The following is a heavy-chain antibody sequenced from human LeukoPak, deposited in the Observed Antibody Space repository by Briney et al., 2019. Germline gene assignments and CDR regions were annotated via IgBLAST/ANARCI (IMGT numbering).Heavy chain of an antibody. V-gene: IGHV3-49*04. CDR2: IRSKAYGGTT. D-gene: IGHD6-19*01. Sequence: GGSLRLSCTASGFTFGDYAMGWVRQAPGKGLEWVGFIRSKAYGGTTEYAASVKGRFTISRDDSKSIAYLQMNSLKTEDTAVYYCTREESSGAPFDYWGQGTLVTVSS. CDR1: GFTFGDYA. J-gene: IGHJ4*02. CDR3: TREESSGAPFDY.